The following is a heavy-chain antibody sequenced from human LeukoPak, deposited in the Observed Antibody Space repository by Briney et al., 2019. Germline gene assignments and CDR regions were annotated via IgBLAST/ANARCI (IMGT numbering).Heavy chain of an antibody. CDR1: GGSISSYY. Sequence: SETLSLTCTVSGGSISSYYWSWIRQPPGKGLEWIGYIYYSGSTNYNPSLKSRVTISVDTSKNQFSLKLSSATAADTAVYYCASQEPGIAAAGYWYFDLWGRGTLVTVSS. D-gene: IGHD6-13*01. J-gene: IGHJ2*01. V-gene: IGHV4-59*01. CDR2: IYYSGST. CDR3: ASQEPGIAAAGYWYFDL.